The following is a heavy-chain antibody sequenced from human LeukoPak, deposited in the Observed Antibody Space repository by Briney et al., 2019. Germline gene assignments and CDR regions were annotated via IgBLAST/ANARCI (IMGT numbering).Heavy chain of an antibody. CDR3: AMMTTVSTTDAFDI. J-gene: IGHJ3*02. CDR1: GYTFTSYD. CDR2: MNPNSGST. V-gene: IGHV1-8*01. D-gene: IGHD4-17*01. Sequence: RASVKVSCKASGYTFTSYDINWVRQATGQGLEWMGWMNPNSGSTGYAQKFQGRVTMTRNTSVSTAYMELSSLRSEDTAVYYCAMMTTVSTTDAFDIWGQGTMVTVSS.